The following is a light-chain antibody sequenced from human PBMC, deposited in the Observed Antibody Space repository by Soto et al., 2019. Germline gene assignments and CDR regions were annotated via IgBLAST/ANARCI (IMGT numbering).Light chain of an antibody. V-gene: IGKV3-20*01. Sequence: VLTQWADTGYFCTGKRATISCRDIQSVGRFYLAWYQQKPGQAPRLLISGASSRATCFPDRFSGSGSGTDFTLSIRRLYPEHSGVYSFQEYARSAAWRLGQGTKVDIK. J-gene: IGKJ1*01. CDR1: QSVGRFY. CDR2: GAS. CDR3: QEYARSAAWR.